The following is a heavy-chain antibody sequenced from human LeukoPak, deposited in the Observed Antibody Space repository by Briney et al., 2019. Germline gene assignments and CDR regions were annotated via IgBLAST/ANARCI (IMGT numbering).Heavy chain of an antibody. Sequence: QPGGSLRLSCAASGFTFSSYEMNWVRQAPGKGLGWVSYISSSGSTIYYADSVKGRFTISKDNAKNSLYLQMNSLRAEDTAVYYCARVSSDRTYSSGWYMRGYFDYWGQGTLVTVSS. CDR1: GFTFSSYE. J-gene: IGHJ4*02. CDR2: ISSSGSTI. CDR3: ARVSSDRTYSSGWYMRGYFDY. V-gene: IGHV3-48*03. D-gene: IGHD6-19*01.